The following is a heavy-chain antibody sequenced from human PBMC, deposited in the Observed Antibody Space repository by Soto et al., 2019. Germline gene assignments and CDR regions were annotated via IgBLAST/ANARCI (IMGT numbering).Heavy chain of an antibody. D-gene: IGHD2-21*02. Sequence: SETLSLTCTVSGDSVSSKSYYWGWVRQPPGKGLEWIGSTSYSGSTNYNPSLKSRVTISVDTSKNQFSLKVNSVTAADTAVYYCARGLLAYCGGDCALFDSWGQGIMVTVSS. J-gene: IGHJ4*02. V-gene: IGHV4-39*07. CDR3: ARGLLAYCGGDCALFDS. CDR1: GDSVSSKSYY. CDR2: TSYSGST.